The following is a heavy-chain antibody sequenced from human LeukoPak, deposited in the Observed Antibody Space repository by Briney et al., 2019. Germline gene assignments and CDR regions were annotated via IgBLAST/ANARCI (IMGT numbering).Heavy chain of an antibody. J-gene: IGHJ4*02. CDR3: ARAGGMGNFDY. V-gene: IGHV4-59*12. Sequence: SETLSLTCTVSGGSISSYYWSWIRQPPGKGLEWIGYIYYSGSTNYNPSLKSRVTISVDTSKNQFSLQLSSVTPEDTAVYYCARAGGMGNFDYWGQGTLVTVSS. D-gene: IGHD1-14*01. CDR1: GGSISSYY. CDR2: IYYSGST.